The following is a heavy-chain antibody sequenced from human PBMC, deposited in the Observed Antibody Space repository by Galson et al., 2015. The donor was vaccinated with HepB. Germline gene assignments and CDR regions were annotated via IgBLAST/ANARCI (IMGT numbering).Heavy chain of an antibody. CDR1: GGTFSSYA. V-gene: IGHV1-69*13. D-gene: IGHD2-2*02. CDR3: ANLLSVVPAAIGDAFDI. J-gene: IGHJ3*02. CDR2: IIPIFGTA. Sequence: SVKVSCKASGGTFSSYAISWVRQAPGQGLEWMGGIIPIFGTANYAQKFQGRVTITADESTSTAYMELSSLRSEDTAVYYCANLLSVVPAAIGDAFDIWGQGTMVTVSS.